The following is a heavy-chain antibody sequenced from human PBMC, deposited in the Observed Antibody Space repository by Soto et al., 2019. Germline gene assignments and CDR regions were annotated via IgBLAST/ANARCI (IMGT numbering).Heavy chain of an antibody. CDR2: IYYSGST. CDR3: ASREHMIVVVRDAFDI. Sequence: QLQLQESGPGLVKPSETLSLTCTVSGGSISSSSYYWGWIRQPPGKGLEWIGSIYYSGSTYYNPSLKSRVTISVDTSKNQFSLKLSSVTAADTAVYYCASREHMIVVVRDAFDIWGQGTMVTVSS. J-gene: IGHJ3*02. CDR1: GGSISSSSYY. V-gene: IGHV4-39*01. D-gene: IGHD3-22*01.